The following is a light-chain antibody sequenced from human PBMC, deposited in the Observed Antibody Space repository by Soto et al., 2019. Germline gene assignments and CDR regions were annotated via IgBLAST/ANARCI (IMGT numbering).Light chain of an antibody. J-gene: IGKJ5*01. Sequence: EIVLTQSPGTLSLSPGARATLSCSASQSFSRSYLAWYQQKPGQAPRLRIYGTSSRATDIPDRFSGYGSGTDFTLTISRLEPEDFAVYYCQQYGNSPITFGQGTRLEI. V-gene: IGKV3-20*01. CDR2: GTS. CDR1: QSFSRSY. CDR3: QQYGNSPIT.